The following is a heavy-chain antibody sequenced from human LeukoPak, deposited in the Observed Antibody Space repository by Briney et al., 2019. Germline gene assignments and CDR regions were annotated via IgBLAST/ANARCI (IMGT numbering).Heavy chain of an antibody. J-gene: IGHJ5*02. CDR3: ARRYSSGWLRLNWFDP. D-gene: IGHD6-19*01. CDR1: GGSISSYY. CDR2: IYYSGST. V-gene: IGHV4-59*12. Sequence: SETLSLTCTVSGGSISSYYWSWIRQPPGKGLEWIGYIYYSGSTNYNPSLKSRVTISVDTSKNQFSLKLSSVTAADTAVYYCARRYSSGWLRLNWFDPWGQGTQVTVSS.